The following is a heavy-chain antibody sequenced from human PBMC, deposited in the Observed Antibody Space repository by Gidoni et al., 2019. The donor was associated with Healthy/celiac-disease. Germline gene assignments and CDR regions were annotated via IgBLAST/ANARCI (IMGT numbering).Heavy chain of an antibody. Sequence: EVQLVESGGGLVQPGGSLRLSCAASGFTFSSYWRSGVRQAPGKGLEWVANIKQDGSEKYYVDSVKGRFTISRDNAKNSLYLQMNSLRAEDTAVYYCARDRGWFDPWGQGTLVTVSS. J-gene: IGHJ5*02. V-gene: IGHV3-7*01. CDR3: ARDRGWFDP. CDR2: IKQDGSEK. CDR1: GFTFSSYW.